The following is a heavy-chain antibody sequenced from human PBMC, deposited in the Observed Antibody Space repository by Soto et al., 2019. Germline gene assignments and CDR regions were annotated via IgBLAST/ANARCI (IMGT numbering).Heavy chain of an antibody. CDR1: GGSISSSSYY. D-gene: IGHD2-2*02. J-gene: IGHJ3*02. CDR2: IYYSGST. V-gene: IGHV4-39*01. Sequence: SETLSLTCTVSGGSISSSSYYWGWIRQPPGKGLEWIGSIYYSGSTYYNPSLKSRVTISVDTSKNQFSLKLSSVTAADTAVYYCARHPRGYCSSTSCYINAFDIWGQGTMVTVSS. CDR3: ARHPRGYCSSTSCYINAFDI.